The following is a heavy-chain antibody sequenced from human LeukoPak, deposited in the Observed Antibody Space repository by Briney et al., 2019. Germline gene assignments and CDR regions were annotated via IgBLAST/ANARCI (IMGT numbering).Heavy chain of an antibody. CDR1: GGSISSSSYY. CDR3: ARSWFSTGPADY. Sequence: SETLSLTCTVSGGSISSSSYYWGWIRQPPGKGLEWIGSIYYSGSTYYNPSLKSRVTISVDTSKNQFSLRLSSATAADTAVYYCARSWFSTGPADYWGQGTLVTVSS. J-gene: IGHJ4*02. CDR2: IYYSGST. V-gene: IGHV4-39*01. D-gene: IGHD6-13*01.